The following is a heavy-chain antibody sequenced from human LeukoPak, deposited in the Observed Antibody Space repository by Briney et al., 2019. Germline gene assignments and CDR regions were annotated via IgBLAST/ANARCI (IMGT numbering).Heavy chain of an antibody. CDR1: GFTFSSFA. Sequence: GGSLRLSCAASGFTFSSFAMNWVRQAPGKGLEWVSTMSSQTTYTYYADSVKGRFTISRDNSKTTLFLQMNSLRAEDTAVYYCARDLASSSWPYYYSYGMDVWGQGTTVTFSS. V-gene: IGHV3-23*01. J-gene: IGHJ6*02. D-gene: IGHD6-13*01. CDR2: MSSQTTYT. CDR3: ARDLASSSWPYYYSYGMDV.